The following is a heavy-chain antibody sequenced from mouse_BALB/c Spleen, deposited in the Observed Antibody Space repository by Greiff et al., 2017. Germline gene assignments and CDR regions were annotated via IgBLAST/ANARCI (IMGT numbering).Heavy chain of an antibody. Sequence: VQLKESGPELVKPGASVKISCKASGYSFTGYFMNWVKQSHGKSLEWIGRINPYNGDTFYNQKFKGKATLTVDKSSSTAHMELLSLTSEDSAVYYCGRSPVGYGSSYGYFDVWGAGTTVTVSS. V-gene: IGHV1-37*01. D-gene: IGHD1-1*01. CDR3: GRSPVGYGSSYGYFDV. J-gene: IGHJ1*01. CDR2: INPYNGDT. CDR1: GYSFTGYF.